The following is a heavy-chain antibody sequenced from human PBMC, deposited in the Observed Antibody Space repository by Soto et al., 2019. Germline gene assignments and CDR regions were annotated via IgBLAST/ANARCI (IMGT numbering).Heavy chain of an antibody. CDR2: IYYSGST. CDR3: ARDRGGGSPWYY. CDR1: GGSISSGGYY. Sequence: QVQLQESGPGLVKPSQTLSLTCTVSGGSISSGGYYWSWIRQHPGKGLEWIGYIYYSGSTYYNPSLQSRVTISVDTSKNQCSLKLSSVTAADTAVYYCARDRGGGSPWYYWGQGTLVTVSS. J-gene: IGHJ4*02. D-gene: IGHD2-15*01. V-gene: IGHV4-31*03.